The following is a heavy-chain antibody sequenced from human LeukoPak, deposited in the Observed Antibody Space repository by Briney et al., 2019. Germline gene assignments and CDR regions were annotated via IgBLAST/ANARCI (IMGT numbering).Heavy chain of an antibody. CDR2: ISYDGSNK. Sequence: PGGSLRLSCAASGFTFSSYAMHWVRQAPGKGLEWVAVISYDGSNKYYADSVKGRFTISRDNSKNTLYLQMNSLRAEDTAVYYCAKEGPYNWNYDYDAFDIWGQGTMVTVSS. CDR1: GFTFSSYA. CDR3: AKEGPYNWNYDYDAFDI. J-gene: IGHJ3*02. D-gene: IGHD1-7*01. V-gene: IGHV3-30*04.